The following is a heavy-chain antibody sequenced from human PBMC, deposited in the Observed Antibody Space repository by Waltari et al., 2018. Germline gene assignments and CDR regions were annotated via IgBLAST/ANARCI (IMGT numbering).Heavy chain of an antibody. J-gene: IGHJ4*02. V-gene: IGHV1-69*08. CDR1: GGTFSSYT. Sequence: QVQLVQSGAEVKKPGSSVKVSCKASGGTFSSYTISWCRQAPGQGLEWMGRIIPILGIANYAQKFQGRVTITADKSTSTAYMELSSLRSEDTAVYYCARDPDGVGDSSPTNWGQGTLVTVSS. D-gene: IGHD6-13*01. CDR3: ARDPDGVGDSSPTN. CDR2: IIPILGIA.